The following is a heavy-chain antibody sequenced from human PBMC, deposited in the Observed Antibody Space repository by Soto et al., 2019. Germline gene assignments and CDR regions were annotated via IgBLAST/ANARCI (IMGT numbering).Heavy chain of an antibody. V-gene: IGHV3-53*01. J-gene: IGHJ2*01. CDR2: LYADGST. CDR3: ARTAEGDTPRTHWYFDL. CDR1: GFPINVTY. Sequence: GSLRLSCAASGFPINVTYLSWVRQSPGKGLEWLSVLYADGSTYYIDSVKGRFRISRDNAKNTLYLQMDNLRADDTAMYFCARTAEGDTPRTHWYFDLWGRGTPVTVSS. D-gene: IGHD6-25*01.